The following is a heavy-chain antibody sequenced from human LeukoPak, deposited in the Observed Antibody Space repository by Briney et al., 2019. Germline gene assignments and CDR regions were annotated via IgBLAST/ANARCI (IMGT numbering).Heavy chain of an antibody. Sequence: SETLSLTCAVYGGSFSGYYWSWIRQPPGKGLEWIGEIKHSGSTNYNPSLKSRVTISVDTSKNQFSLKLSSVTAADTAVYYCARGLRYYYDSSGYYSPGFVDYWGQGTLVTASS. J-gene: IGHJ4*02. CDR3: ARGLRYYYDSSGYYSPGFVDY. CDR1: GGSFSGYY. V-gene: IGHV4-34*01. D-gene: IGHD3-22*01. CDR2: IKHSGST.